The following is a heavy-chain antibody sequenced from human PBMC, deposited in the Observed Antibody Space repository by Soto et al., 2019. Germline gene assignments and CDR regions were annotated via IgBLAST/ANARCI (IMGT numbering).Heavy chain of an antibody. CDR3: VRDWTYAFDM. J-gene: IGHJ3*02. CDR2: ITLSGGGT. Sequence: GGSLRLSCAASGLTFSTYTFNWVRQAPGKGLEWLSYITLSGGGTYYADSVKGRFTISRDRAKTSVFLQMNSLRAEDTAVYYCVRDWTYAFDMWGQGTVVTVSS. D-gene: IGHD3-3*01. V-gene: IGHV3-48*01. CDR1: GLTFSTYT.